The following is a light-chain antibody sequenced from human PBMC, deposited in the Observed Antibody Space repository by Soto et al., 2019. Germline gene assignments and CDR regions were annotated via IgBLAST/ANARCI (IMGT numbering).Light chain of an antibody. V-gene: IGKV3-15*01. J-gene: IGKJ1*01. CDR3: QQYSNWPRT. CDR2: AAS. Sequence: EIVMTQFPATLSVSPGERATLSCGASQSVRSNLAWYQQKPGQAPRLLIFAASTRATVIPARFRGSGSGTEFTLTISDLQSEDFAVYYCQQYSNWPRTFGQGTKVDIK. CDR1: QSVRSN.